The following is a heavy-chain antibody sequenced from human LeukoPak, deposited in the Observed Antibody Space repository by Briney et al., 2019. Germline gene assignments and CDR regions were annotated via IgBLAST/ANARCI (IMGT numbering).Heavy chain of an antibody. V-gene: IGHV3-23*01. CDR1: GFTFSSYA. Sequence: GGSLRLSCAASGFTFSSYAMNWVGQAPRKGLEWVSSVSGSDGSTYYTDSVKGRVTISSDNSNNLVHLQMTSLTAEDTAVYYCWSYSSGTGRADYWGQGTLVTVSS. CDR2: VSGSDGST. D-gene: IGHD3-10*01. J-gene: IGHJ4*02. CDR3: WSYSSGTGRADY.